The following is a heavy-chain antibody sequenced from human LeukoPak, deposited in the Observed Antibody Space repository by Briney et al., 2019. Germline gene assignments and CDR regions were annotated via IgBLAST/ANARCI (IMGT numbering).Heavy chain of an antibody. D-gene: IGHD3-22*01. CDR1: GYSISSGYY. J-gene: IGHJ2*01. Sequence: SETLFLTCTVSGYSISSGYYWGWIRQPPGKGLEWIGSIYHSGSTYYNPSLKSRVTISVDTSKNQFSLKLSSVTAADTAVYYCASRNYYDSSGYSAGWYFDLWGRGTLVTVSS. V-gene: IGHV4-38-2*02. CDR3: ASRNYYDSSGYSAGWYFDL. CDR2: IYHSGST.